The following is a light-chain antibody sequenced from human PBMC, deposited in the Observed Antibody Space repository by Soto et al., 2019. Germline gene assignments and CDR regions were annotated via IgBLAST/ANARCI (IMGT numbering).Light chain of an antibody. Sequence: SYELTQPPSVSVAPGRAARVTCGGSKIGSKIVHWYKQRPGQAPVAVVFDATDRPSGIPDRISASRSGDTATLTISRVDAGDEADYYCQVWASTAEFLVFGSGTKVTV. CDR2: DAT. J-gene: IGLJ1*01. CDR3: QVWASTAEFLV. CDR1: KIGSKI. V-gene: IGLV3-21*02.